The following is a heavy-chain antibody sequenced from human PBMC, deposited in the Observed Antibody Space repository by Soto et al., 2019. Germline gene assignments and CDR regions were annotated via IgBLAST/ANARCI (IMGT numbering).Heavy chain of an antibody. J-gene: IGHJ6*02. CDR2: IYYSGST. D-gene: IGHD3-3*01. CDR1: GGSISGYY. V-gene: IGHV4-59*01. CDR3: ARVPTDYDFWSGYYLGYYYYGMDV. Sequence: SETLSLTCTVSGGSISGYYWSWIRQPPGKGLEWIGYIYYSGSTNYNPSLKSRVTISVDTSKDQFSLKLSSVTAADTAVYYCARVPTDYDFWSGYYLGYYYYGMDVWGQGTTVTVSS.